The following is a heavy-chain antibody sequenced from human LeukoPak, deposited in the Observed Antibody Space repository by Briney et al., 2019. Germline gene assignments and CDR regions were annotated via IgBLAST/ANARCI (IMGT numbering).Heavy chain of an antibody. Sequence: GGSLRLSCAASGFTVSSNYMSWVRQAPGKGLEWVSVIYSGGSTYYADSVKGRFTISRDNSKNTLYLQMNSLRAEDTAVYYCAREAGILFNWCDPWGQGTLVTVSS. J-gene: IGHJ5*02. D-gene: IGHD6-19*01. CDR2: IYSGGST. CDR1: GFTVSSNY. V-gene: IGHV3-66*02. CDR3: AREAGILFNWCDP.